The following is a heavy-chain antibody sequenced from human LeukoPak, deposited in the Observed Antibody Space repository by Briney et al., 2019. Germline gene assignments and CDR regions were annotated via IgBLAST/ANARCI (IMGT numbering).Heavy chain of an antibody. Sequence: GSLRLSCASSGFTFSSYAMSWVRQAPGKGLEWVSAISGSGGSTYYADAVKGRFTISRDNSKNTLYLQMNSLRAEDTAVYYCAKDRQIWSGYHIDYWGQGTLVTVSS. D-gene: IGHD3-3*01. CDR2: ISGSGGST. V-gene: IGHV3-23*01. CDR3: AKDRQIWSGYHIDY. CDR1: GFTFSSYA. J-gene: IGHJ4*02.